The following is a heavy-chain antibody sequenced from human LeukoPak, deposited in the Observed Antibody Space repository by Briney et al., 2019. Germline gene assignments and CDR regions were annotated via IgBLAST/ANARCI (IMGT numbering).Heavy chain of an antibody. CDR2: TYYRSKWYN. CDR3: ARVTMVRGVNSGRPLGNYYYNGMDV. D-gene: IGHD3-10*01. Sequence: SQTLSLTCAISGDSVSSNSAAWNWIRQSPSRGLEWLGRTYYRSKWYNDYAVSVKSRTTINPDTSKNQFSLQLNSVTPEDTAVYYCARVTMVRGVNSGRPLGNYYYNGMDVWGQGTTVTVSS. V-gene: IGHV6-1*01. CDR1: GDSVSSNSAA. J-gene: IGHJ6*02.